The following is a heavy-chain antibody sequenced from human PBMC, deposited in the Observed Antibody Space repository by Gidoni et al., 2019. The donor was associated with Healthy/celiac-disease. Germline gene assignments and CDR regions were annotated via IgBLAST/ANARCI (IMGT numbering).Heavy chain of an antibody. CDR1: GFTVDDYA. D-gene: IGHD1-26*01. CDR3: AKSMRFIVGATTLDY. Sequence: EVQLVESGGGLVQRGRSLRLSCAASGFTVDDYAMHWVRQAPGKGLEWVSGISWNSGSIGYADSVKGRFTISRDNAKNSLYLQMNSLRAEDTALYYCAKSMRFIVGATTLDYWGQGTLVTVSS. J-gene: IGHJ4*02. CDR2: ISWNSGSI. V-gene: IGHV3-9*01.